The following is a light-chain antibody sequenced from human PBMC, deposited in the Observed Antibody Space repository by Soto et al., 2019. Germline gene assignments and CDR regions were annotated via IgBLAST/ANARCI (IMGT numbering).Light chain of an antibody. CDR3: QQADTFPIT. J-gene: IGKJ5*01. Sequence: DIQMTQSPSSLSASVSDRVTITLRESQSISSYLNWYPQKXGKAPKXXIYAASSLQSGVPSRFSGSGVGTDFTRTISSLQPEDSEIDYCQQADTFPITFGQGTRLEIK. CDR2: AAS. CDR1: QSISSY. V-gene: IGKV1-39*01.